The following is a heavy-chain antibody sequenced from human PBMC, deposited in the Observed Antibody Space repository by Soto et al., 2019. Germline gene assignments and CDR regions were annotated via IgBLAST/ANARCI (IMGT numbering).Heavy chain of an antibody. V-gene: IGHV4-59*01. CDR2: IFYSGST. J-gene: IGHJ6*02. D-gene: IGHD1-26*01. CDR3: AKERIAMDV. Sequence: QVQLQGSGPGLVKPSETLSLTCTVSGGSISGSYWSWIRQPPGKGLEWIGYIFYSGSTNYNPSLKSRVTISVDTSKNQFSLRLRSVTAADTAVYYCAKERIAMDVWGQGTTVTVSS. CDR1: GGSISGSY.